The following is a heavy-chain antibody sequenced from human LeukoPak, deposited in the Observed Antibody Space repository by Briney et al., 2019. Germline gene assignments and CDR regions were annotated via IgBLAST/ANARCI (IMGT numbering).Heavy chain of an antibody. V-gene: IGHV1-8*01. D-gene: IGHD3-16*01. Sequence: ASVKVSCKASGYTFTSYDINWVRQATGQGLEWMGWMNPNSGNTGYAQKFQGRVTMTRNTSISTAYMELSSLRSEDTAVYHCARGPVSFWVDAFDIWGQGTMVTVSS. CDR2: MNPNSGNT. J-gene: IGHJ3*02. CDR1: GYTFTSYD. CDR3: ARGPVSFWVDAFDI.